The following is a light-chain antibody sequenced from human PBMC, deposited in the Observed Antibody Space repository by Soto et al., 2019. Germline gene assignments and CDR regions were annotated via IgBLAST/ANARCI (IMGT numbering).Light chain of an antibody. V-gene: IGKV1-27*01. CDR1: QGISNY. CDR2: AAS. J-gene: IGKJ2*01. Sequence: DIQMTQSPSSLSASVGDRVTITCRASQGISNYLAWYQQKPRKLPNLLIYAASTLQSGVTSRFRGSGSGPDFTLTISGLQPEDVATYYCQKYNSAPYTFGQGTKLEIK. CDR3: QKYNSAPYT.